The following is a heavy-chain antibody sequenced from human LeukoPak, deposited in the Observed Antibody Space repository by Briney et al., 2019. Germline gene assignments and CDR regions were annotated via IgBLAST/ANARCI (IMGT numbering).Heavy chain of an antibody. J-gene: IGHJ6*02. V-gene: IGHV4-31*03. CDR1: GGSISSGGYY. D-gene: IGHD6-19*01. CDR3: VRAGSGRYEVPLMDV. CDR2: IYYSGST. Sequence: SETLSLTCTVSGGSISSGGYYWSWIRQHPGKGLEWIGYIYYSGSTYYNPSLKSRVTISVDTSKNQFSLKLSSVTAADTAVYYCVRAGSGRYEVPLMDVWGQGTTVTVSS.